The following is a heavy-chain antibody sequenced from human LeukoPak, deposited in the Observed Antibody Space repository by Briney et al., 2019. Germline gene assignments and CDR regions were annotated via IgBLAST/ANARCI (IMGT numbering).Heavy chain of an antibody. Sequence: GGSLRLSCAASVFTFSSYRMNWVRRAPGKGVEWVSPISSSSSYIYYADSVKGRFTISRDNAKNSLYLQMNSLRAEDTAVYYCAREGSGVAGHFDYWGQGTLVTVSS. J-gene: IGHJ4*02. D-gene: IGHD6-19*01. CDR3: AREGSGVAGHFDY. CDR1: VFTFSSYR. V-gene: IGHV3-21*01. CDR2: ISSSSSYI.